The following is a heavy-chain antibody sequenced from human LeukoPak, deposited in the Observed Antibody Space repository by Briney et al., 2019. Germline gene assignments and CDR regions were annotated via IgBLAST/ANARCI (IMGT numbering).Heavy chain of an antibody. V-gene: IGHV3-66*01. J-gene: IGHJ5*02. CDR2: IYRGSET. CDR1: GFTVTSDF. Sequence: GGSLRLSCAASGFTVTSDFMIWVRQAPGQGLEWVSIIYRGSETYYADSVKGRFAISSDNSENTLYLQVTSLRAEDTAVYYCASRGTWGQGTLVTVSS. D-gene: IGHD3-10*01. CDR3: ASRGT.